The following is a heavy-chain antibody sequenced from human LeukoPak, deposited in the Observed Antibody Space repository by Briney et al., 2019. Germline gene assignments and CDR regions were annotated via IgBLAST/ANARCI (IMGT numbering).Heavy chain of an antibody. CDR2: INHSGST. V-gene: IGHV4-34*01. J-gene: IGHJ4*02. D-gene: IGHD5-18*01. Sequence: SSETLSLTCAVYGGSFSGYYWSWIRQPPGKGLEWIGEINHSGSTNYNPSLKSRVTISVDTSKNQFSLKLSSVTAADTAVYYCARRDVDTAMVGYWGQGTLVTVSS. CDR3: ARRDVDTAMVGY. CDR1: GGSFSGYY.